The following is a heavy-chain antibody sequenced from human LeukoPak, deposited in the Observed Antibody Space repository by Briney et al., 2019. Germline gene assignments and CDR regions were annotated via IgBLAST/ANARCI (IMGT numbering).Heavy chain of an antibody. J-gene: IGHJ4*02. CDR2: VSDNGGGT. D-gene: IGHD3-16*01. Sequence: QSGGSLRLSCAASGFTFSSYAMSWVRQAPGKGLEWVSAVSDNGGGTYYADSVKGRFTISRDNSKNTVYLQMNSLRAEDTAVYYCAKDYIRRAWDWGQGTLVTVSS. CDR1: GFTFSSYA. V-gene: IGHV3-23*01. CDR3: AKDYIRRAWD.